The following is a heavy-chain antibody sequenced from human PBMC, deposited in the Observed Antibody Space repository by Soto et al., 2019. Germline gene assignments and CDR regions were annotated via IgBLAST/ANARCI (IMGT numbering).Heavy chain of an antibody. CDR3: ARSGYYDSSGYYNY. Sequence: SETLSLTCTVSGGSISSYYWSWIRQPPGKGLEWIGYIYYSGSTNYNPSLKSRVTISVDTSKNQFSLKLSSVTAADTAVYYCARSGYYDSSGYYNYWGQGTLVTVSS. V-gene: IGHV4-59*01. CDR2: IYYSGST. D-gene: IGHD3-22*01. CDR1: GGSISSYY. J-gene: IGHJ4*02.